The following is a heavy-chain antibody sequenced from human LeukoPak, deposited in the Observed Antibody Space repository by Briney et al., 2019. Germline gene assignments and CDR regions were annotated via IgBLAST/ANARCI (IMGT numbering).Heavy chain of an antibody. CDR2: IYSSGST. Sequence: GGSLRLSCAASGFTVSSNYMSWVRQAPGKGLEWVSVIYSSGSTYYADSVKGRFTISRDNSKNTLYLQMNSLRAEDTAVYYCAREGAVGATTYFDYWGQGTLVTVSS. D-gene: IGHD1-26*01. CDR3: AREGAVGATTYFDY. J-gene: IGHJ4*02. CDR1: GFTVSSNY. V-gene: IGHV3-53*01.